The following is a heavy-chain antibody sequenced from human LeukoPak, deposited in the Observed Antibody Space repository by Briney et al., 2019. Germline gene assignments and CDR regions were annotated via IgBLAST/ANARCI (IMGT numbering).Heavy chain of an antibody. Sequence: GGSLRLSCAPSGFTFSTYGMHWVRQAPGKGLEWVTFIRYDGSNEYYADSVKGRFTISRDNSKNTLYLQMTSLRAEDTAVYYCAKDRVTAAGYYFDYWGQGTLVTVSS. J-gene: IGHJ4*02. D-gene: IGHD6-13*01. CDR3: AKDRVTAAGYYFDY. V-gene: IGHV3-30*02. CDR2: IRYDGSNE. CDR1: GFTFSTYG.